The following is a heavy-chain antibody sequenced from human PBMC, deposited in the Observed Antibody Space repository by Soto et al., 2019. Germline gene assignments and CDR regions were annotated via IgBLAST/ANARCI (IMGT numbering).Heavy chain of an antibody. V-gene: IGHV4-34*01. D-gene: IGHD2-15*01. J-gene: IGHJ4*02. CDR3: ARGKGVVAALVH. Sequence: SETLSLTCAVYGGSFSGYYWSWIRQPPGKGLEWIGEINHSGSTNYNPSLKSRVTISVDTSKNQFSLKLSSVTAADTAVYYCARGKGVVAALVHWGQGTLVTVS. CDR2: INHSGST. CDR1: GGSFSGYY.